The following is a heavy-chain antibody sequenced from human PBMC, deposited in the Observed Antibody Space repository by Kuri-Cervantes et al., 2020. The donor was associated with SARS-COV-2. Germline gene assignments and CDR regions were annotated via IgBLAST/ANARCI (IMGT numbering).Heavy chain of an antibody. CDR2: ISSSSSYT. CDR3: AKQYSGYFYTPCLD. CDR1: GFTFSDYY. V-gene: IGHV3-11*06. D-gene: IGHD1-26*01. Sequence: GESLKISCAASGFTFSDYYMSWIRQAPGKGLEWVSYISSSSSYTNYADSVKGRFTISRDNAENSLYLQMNSLRAEDSAVYYCAKQYSGYFYTPCLDWGQGTLVTVSS. J-gene: IGHJ4*02.